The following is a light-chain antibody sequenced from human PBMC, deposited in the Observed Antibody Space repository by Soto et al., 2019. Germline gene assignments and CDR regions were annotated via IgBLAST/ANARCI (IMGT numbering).Light chain of an antibody. CDR2: KAS. CDR1: QSISSW. Sequence: DIQMTQSPSTLSASVGDRVTITCRASQSISSWLAWYQQKPGKAPKLLIYKASSLESGAPSRFSGSGSGTEFTLTISSLQPEDFATYYCLQKDFYPFTFGPGTKVDIK. J-gene: IGKJ3*01. CDR3: LQKDFYPFT. V-gene: IGKV1-5*03.